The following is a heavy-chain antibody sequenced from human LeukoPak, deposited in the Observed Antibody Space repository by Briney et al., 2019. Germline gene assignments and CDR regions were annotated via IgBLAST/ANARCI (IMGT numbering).Heavy chain of an antibody. Sequence: ASVKVSCKASGYTFTGYYIHWVRQAPGQGLEWMGRINPNSGDTNYAQKFQGRVTMTRDTSISTAYMELSSLRSDDTAVYYCARDGPGSEAFDIWGQGTMVTVSS. CDR3: ARDGPGSEAFDI. V-gene: IGHV1-2*06. CDR2: INPNSGDT. CDR1: GYTFTGYY. D-gene: IGHD1-1*01. J-gene: IGHJ3*02.